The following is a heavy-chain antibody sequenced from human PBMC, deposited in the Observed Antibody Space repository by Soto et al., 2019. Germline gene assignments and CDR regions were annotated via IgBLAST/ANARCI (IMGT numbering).Heavy chain of an antibody. V-gene: IGHV3-30*01. D-gene: IGHD3-10*02. J-gene: IGHJ4*02. Sequence: QVRLVESGGGLVRPGRSLRLSCAASGFIIPSCAIHWIRLAPGKGLEWVAVIGSDGTHKYYGDSVQGRFTISRDTSQNMVFLQMDRLTAEDTALYYCARDSRVDVPDYFDNWGQGTLVTVSS. CDR1: GFIIPSCA. CDR3: ARDSRVDVPDYFDN. CDR2: IGSDGTHK.